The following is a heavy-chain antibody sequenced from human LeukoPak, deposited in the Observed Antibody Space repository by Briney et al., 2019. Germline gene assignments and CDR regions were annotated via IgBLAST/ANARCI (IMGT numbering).Heavy chain of an antibody. J-gene: IGHJ5*02. V-gene: IGHV1-69*05. Sequence: SVKVSCKASGGTFSSYDISWVRQDPGQGLEWMGRIIPIFGTENYTQKFQGRVTIPTDESTSTAYMQLSSLRSEDTAVYYCARGGQQLVHFNWFDPWGQGTLVTVSS. CDR3: ARGGQQLVHFNWFDP. CDR1: GGTFSSYD. D-gene: IGHD6-13*01. CDR2: IIPIFGTE.